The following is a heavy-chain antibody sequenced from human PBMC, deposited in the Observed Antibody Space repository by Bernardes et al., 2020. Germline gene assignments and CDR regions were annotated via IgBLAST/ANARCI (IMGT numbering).Heavy chain of an antibody. CDR1: GGSFSGYY. Sequence: SETLSLTCAVYGGSFSGYYWSWIRQPPGKGLEWIGEINHSGSTNYNPSLKSRVTISVDTSKNQFSLKLSSVTAADTAVYYCARGLSRRFSSPVIVVVPAAPCDYWGQGTLVTVSS. V-gene: IGHV4-34*01. D-gene: IGHD2-2*01. CDR3: ARGLSRRFSSPVIVVVPAAPCDY. J-gene: IGHJ4*02. CDR2: INHSGST.